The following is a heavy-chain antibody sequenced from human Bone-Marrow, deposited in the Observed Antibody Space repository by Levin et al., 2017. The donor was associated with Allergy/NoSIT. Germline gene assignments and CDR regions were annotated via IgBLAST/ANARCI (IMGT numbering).Heavy chain of an antibody. Sequence: GASVKVSCKASGYTFTGYYLHWVRQAPGQGLEWMGRINPNSGDTDYAQKFQGRVTMTRDTSITTAYMELSRLRSDDTAVYYCCTRDSPSTGRDFDYWGQGTLVTVSS. CDR2: INPNSGDT. CDR1: GYTFTGYY. J-gene: IGHJ4*02. CDR3: CTRDSPSTGRDFDY. V-gene: IGHV1-2*06. D-gene: IGHD2-8*02.